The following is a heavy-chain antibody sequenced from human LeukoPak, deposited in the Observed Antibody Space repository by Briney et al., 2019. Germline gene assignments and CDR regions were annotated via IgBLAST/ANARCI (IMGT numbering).Heavy chain of an antibody. CDR2: ISDDGRTE. D-gene: IGHD2-15*01. CDR1: GFTFSSHG. Sequence: PGGSLRLSCAAFGFTFSSHGMHWVRQAPGKGLEWVAVISDDGRTEYYADSVKGRFTISRDNSKNTVSLQMNSLRDDDTAVFYCTKEVATGSRYNFDSWGQGTLVTVSS. CDR3: TKEVATGSRYNFDS. J-gene: IGHJ4*02. V-gene: IGHV3-30*18.